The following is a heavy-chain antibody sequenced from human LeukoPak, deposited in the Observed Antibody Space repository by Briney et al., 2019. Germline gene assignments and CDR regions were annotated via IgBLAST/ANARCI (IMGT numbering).Heavy chain of an antibody. Sequence: SETLSLTCTVSGDSISSYYWSWIRQPPGKGLEWIGYIYYSGSTNYNPSLKSRVTISVDTSKNQFSLKLSSVTAADTAVYYCARGRRYFDYWGQGTLVTVSS. CDR2: IYYSGST. CDR1: GDSISSYY. J-gene: IGHJ4*02. V-gene: IGHV4-59*01. CDR3: ARGRRYFDY.